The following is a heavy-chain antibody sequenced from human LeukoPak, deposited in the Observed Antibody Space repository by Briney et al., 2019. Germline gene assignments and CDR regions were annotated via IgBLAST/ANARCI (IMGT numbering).Heavy chain of an antibody. V-gene: IGHV3-23*01. J-gene: IGHJ4*02. D-gene: IGHD3-22*01. CDR3: AKDWSLVVVLYYFDY. CDR1: GFTFSSYA. CDR2: ISGSDGTT. Sequence: GGSLRLSCAASGFTFSSYAMSWVRQAPGKGLEWVSSISGSDGTTYYADSVKGRFTISRDNSKYTLSLQMNSLRAEDTAVYYCAKDWSLVVVLYYFDYWGLGTRVNVA.